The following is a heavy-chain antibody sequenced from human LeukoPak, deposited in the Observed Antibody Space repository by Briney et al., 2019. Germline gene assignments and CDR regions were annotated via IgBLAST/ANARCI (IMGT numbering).Heavy chain of an antibody. Sequence: ASVNVSCKASGYTFTSYDINWVRQATGQGLEWMGWMNPNSGNTGYAQRFQGRVTITRNTSISTAYMELSSLRPEDTAVYYCARVQTPGGLFYYYYYMDVWGKGTTVTVSS. CDR2: MNPNSGNT. CDR3: ARVQTPGGLFYYYYYMDV. J-gene: IGHJ6*03. V-gene: IGHV1-8*03. CDR1: GYTFTSYD. D-gene: IGHD3-10*01.